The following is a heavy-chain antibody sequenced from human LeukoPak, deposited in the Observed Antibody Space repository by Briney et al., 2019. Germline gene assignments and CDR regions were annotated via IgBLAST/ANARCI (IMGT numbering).Heavy chain of an antibody. Sequence: PSQTLSLTCIVSGCSFEGGAYYWGWIRQHPDKGLEWIGYIYYSGSTYYNPSLESRAVISVDTSKNQSYLKLIVLTSANTAVYYCARDVTMVRGEIASWGQGTLVTVSS. CDR2: IYYSGST. J-gene: IGHJ5*01. CDR3: ARDVTMVRGEIAS. CDR1: GCSFEGGAYY. D-gene: IGHD3-10*01. V-gene: IGHV4-31*02.